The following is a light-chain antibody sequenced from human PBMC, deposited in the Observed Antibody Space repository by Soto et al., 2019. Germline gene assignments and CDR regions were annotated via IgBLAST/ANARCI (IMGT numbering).Light chain of an antibody. Sequence: DIVVTQSPDSLAVSLGERATINCKTSQSVLHSSNNKDYIAWYQQKAGQPLKLLIYWTSTRESGVPDRFSGSGSGTDFTLTISSLQAEDVAVYYCQQHYNPHPYTFGQGTKLEIK. CDR2: WTS. CDR3: QQHYNPHPYT. V-gene: IGKV4-1*01. J-gene: IGKJ2*01. CDR1: QSVLHSSNNKDY.